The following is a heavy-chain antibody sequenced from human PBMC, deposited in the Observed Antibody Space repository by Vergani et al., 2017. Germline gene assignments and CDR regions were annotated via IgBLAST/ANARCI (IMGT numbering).Heavy chain of an antibody. CDR1: GYSFTSYW. CDR2: IDPSDSYT. D-gene: IGHD3-10*01. V-gene: IGHV5-10-1*01. CDR3: ARHPLNPSGYYYCGMDV. Sequence: EVQLVQSGAEVKKPGESLRISCKGSGYSFTSYWISWVRQMPGKGLEWMGRIDPSDSYTNYSPSFQGHVTISADKSISTAYLQWSSLKASDTAMYYCARHPLNPSGYYYCGMDVWGQGTTVTVSS. J-gene: IGHJ6*02.